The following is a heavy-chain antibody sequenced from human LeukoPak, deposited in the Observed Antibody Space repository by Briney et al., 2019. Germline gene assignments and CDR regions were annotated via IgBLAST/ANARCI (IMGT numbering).Heavy chain of an antibody. J-gene: IGHJ4*02. V-gene: IGHV1-2*06. CDR2: INPNSGGT. CDR1: GYTFTGDY. Sequence: ASVKVSCKASGYTFTGDYMHWVRQAPGQGLEWMGRINPNSGGTNYAQKFQGRVTMTRDTSISTAYMELSRLRSDDTAVYYCARGLDYDILTGYLRDYWGQGTLVNLSS. D-gene: IGHD3-9*01. CDR3: ARGLDYDILTGYLRDY.